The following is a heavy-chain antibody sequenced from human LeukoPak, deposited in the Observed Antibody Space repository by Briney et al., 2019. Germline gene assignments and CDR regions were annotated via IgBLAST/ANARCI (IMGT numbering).Heavy chain of an antibody. Sequence: SVKVSCKASGGTFISYAISWVRHAPGQGLEWMGRIIPIFGTANYAQKFQGRVTITTDESTSTAYMELSSLRSEDTAVYYCARDLPHRITMNSFRPQWGQGTLVTVSS. J-gene: IGHJ4*02. CDR1: GGTFISYA. CDR3: ARDLPHRITMNSFRPQ. CDR2: IIPIFGTA. D-gene: IGHD3-22*01. V-gene: IGHV1-69*05.